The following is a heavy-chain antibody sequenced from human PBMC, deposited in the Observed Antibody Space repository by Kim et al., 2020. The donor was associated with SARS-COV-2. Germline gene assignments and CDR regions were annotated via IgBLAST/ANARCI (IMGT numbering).Heavy chain of an antibody. CDR1: GFTFSSYG. CDR2: IWYDGSNK. Sequence: GGSLRLSCAASGFTFSSYGMHWVRQAPGKGLEWVAVIWYDGSNKYYADSVKGRFTISRDNSKNTLYLQMNSLRAEDTAVYYCARDLNPCSSSWYYYYYYGMDVWGQGTTVTVSS. CDR3: ARDLNPCSSSWYYYYYYGMDV. D-gene: IGHD6-13*01. V-gene: IGHV3-33*01. J-gene: IGHJ6*02.